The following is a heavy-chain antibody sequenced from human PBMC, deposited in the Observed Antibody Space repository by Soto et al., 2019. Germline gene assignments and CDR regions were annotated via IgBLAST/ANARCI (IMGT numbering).Heavy chain of an antibody. Sequence: SQTLTLTCAISGDSVSSNSAAWSWIRQSPSRGLEWLGRAFYRSKWYNDYAVSVKGRITINPDTSKNQFSLQLNSVTPEDTAVYYCAKEGGNHYYYYAMDVWGQGTTVTVS. V-gene: IGHV6-1*01. CDR1: GDSVSSNSAA. J-gene: IGHJ6*02. D-gene: IGHD1-26*01. CDR2: AFYRSKWYN. CDR3: AKEGGNHYYYYAMDV.